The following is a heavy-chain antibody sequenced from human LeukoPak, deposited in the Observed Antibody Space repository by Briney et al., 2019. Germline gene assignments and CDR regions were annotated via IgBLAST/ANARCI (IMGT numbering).Heavy chain of an antibody. V-gene: IGHV1-2*02. CDR2: INPNSGGT. CDR3: ARDQTGYYTDYYYYMDV. D-gene: IGHD3/OR15-3a*01. Sequence: ASVKVSCKASGYTFTGYYMHWVRQAPGQGLEWMGWINPNSGGTNYAQKFQDRVTMTRDTSISTAYMELSRLRSDDTAVYYCARDQTGYYTDYYYYMDVWGKGTTVTVSS. J-gene: IGHJ6*03. CDR1: GYTFTGYY.